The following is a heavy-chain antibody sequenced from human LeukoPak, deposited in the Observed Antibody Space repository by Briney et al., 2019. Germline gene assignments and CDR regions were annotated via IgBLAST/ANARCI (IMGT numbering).Heavy chain of an antibody. V-gene: IGHV1-8*01. CDR2: MNPNSGNT. CDR3: ARVDRAQYHPDY. J-gene: IGHJ4*02. D-gene: IGHD2-2*03. Sequence: ASVKVSCKASGYTFTSYDINWVRQATGQGLEWMGWMNPNSGNTGYAQKFQGRVTMTRNTSISTAYMELSSLRSEDTAVYYCARVDRAQYHPDYWGQGTLVTVSS. CDR1: GYTFTSYD.